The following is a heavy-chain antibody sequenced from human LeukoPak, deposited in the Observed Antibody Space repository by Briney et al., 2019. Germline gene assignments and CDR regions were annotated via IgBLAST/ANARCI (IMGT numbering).Heavy chain of an antibody. J-gene: IGHJ4*01. Sequence: PSETLSLTCTVSGGSISSYYWNWIRQPPGKGLEGIGYIYYSGSTNYNPSLKSRVTISVDTSKNQFSLKLSSVTAVDTVVYYCARTTTLSRLRFDYWGQGTLVPVSS. D-gene: IGHD2/OR15-2a*01. CDR3: ARTTTLSRLRFDY. CDR1: GGSISSYY. V-gene: IGHV4-59*01. CDR2: IYYSGST.